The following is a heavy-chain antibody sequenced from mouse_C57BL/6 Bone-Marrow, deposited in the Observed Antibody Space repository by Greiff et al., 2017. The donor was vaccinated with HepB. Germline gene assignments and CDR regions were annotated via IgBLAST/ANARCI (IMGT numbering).Heavy chain of an antibody. V-gene: IGHV1-62-2*01. J-gene: IGHJ1*03. D-gene: IGHD2-4*01. CDR2: FYPGSGSI. CDR1: GYTFTEYT. Sequence: QVQLHQSGAELVKPGASVKLSCKASGYTFTEYTIHWVKQRSGQGLEWIGWFYPGSGSIKYNEKFKDKATLTADKSSSTVYMELSRLTSEDSAVYFCARHEEEGYDYSWYFDVWGTGTTVTVSS. CDR3: ARHEEEGYDYSWYFDV.